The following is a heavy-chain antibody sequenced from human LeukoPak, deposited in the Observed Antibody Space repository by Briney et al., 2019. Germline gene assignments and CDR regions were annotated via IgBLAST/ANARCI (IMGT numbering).Heavy chain of an antibody. D-gene: IGHD5-24*01. J-gene: IGHJ4*02. CDR3: ARDFGGYNNDY. V-gene: IGHV3-21*01. CDR1: GFTFSSYI. CDR2: ITSSSSYI. Sequence: GGSLRLSCAASGFTFSSYIMNWVRQAPGKGLEWVSSITSSSSYIYYADSVKGRFTMSRDNAKNSLYLQMNSLRAEDTAVYYCARDFGGYNNDYWGQGTQVTVSS.